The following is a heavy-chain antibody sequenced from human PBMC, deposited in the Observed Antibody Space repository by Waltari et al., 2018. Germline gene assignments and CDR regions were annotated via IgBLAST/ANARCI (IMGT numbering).Heavy chain of an antibody. J-gene: IGHJ4*02. Sequence: EVQLVESGGGLVQPGGSLKLSCVASGLALRCSAIHWVRQAPGKGLEWVGSIRRKTNNHATRYAASVTGRFTISRDDSKNTAYLQMDSLKIEDTAMYFCTRVVWGGYSGDFDYWGQGTLVTVSS. CDR1: GLALRCSA. D-gene: IGHD5-12*01. V-gene: IGHV3-73*02. CDR2: IRRKTNNHAT. CDR3: TRVVWGGYSGDFDY.